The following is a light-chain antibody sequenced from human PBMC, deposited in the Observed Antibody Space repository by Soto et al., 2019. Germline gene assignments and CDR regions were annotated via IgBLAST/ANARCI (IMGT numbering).Light chain of an antibody. CDR1: SSDVGGYNY. Sequence: QSALTQPRSVSGSPGQSVTISCTGTSSDVGGYNYVSWYQQYPGKAPKLMIYDVSKRPSGVPDRFSGSKSGNTASPTISGLQAEDEADYYCCSYVGSPFVFGTGTKLTVL. J-gene: IGLJ1*01. CDR2: DVS. CDR3: CSYVGSPFV. V-gene: IGLV2-11*01.